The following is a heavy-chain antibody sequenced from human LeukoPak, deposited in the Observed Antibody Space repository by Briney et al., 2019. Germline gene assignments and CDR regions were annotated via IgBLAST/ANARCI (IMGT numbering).Heavy chain of an antibody. Sequence: PSETLSLTCTVSGGSMSSYYWSWIRQPPGKGLEWIGYIYYSGSTNYNPSLKSRVTISVDRSKNQFSLQLSSVTASDTAVYYCARVLTDSRGWYHFDYWGQGTLVTVSS. V-gene: IGHV4-59*12. CDR1: GGSMSSYY. J-gene: IGHJ4*02. CDR2: IYYSGST. CDR3: ARVLTDSRGWYHFDY. D-gene: IGHD6-19*01.